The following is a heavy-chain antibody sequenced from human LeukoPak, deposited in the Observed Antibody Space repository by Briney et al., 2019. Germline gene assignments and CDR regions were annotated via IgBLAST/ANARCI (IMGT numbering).Heavy chain of an antibody. CDR2: IKSKAAGATT. CDR3: SPSISVGATRANY. Sequence: GGSLRLSGAAPGFPAVNAWMSWARHAPGRGLGWVGRIKSKAAGATTAFPAPVKGYLTLPRGTCKNTLYMQMNSLKIEDTAVYYCSPSISVGATRANYWGQGALVTVSS. CDR1: GFPAVNAW. D-gene: IGHD1-26*01. J-gene: IGHJ4*02. V-gene: IGHV3-15*01.